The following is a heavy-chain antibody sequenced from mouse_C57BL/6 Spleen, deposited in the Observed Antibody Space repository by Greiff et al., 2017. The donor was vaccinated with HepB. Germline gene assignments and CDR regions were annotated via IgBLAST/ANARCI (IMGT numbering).Heavy chain of an antibody. CDR2: ISSGGSYT. Sequence: VQLKESGGDLVKPGGSLKLSCAASGFTFSSYGMSWVRQTPDKRLEWVATISSGGSYTYYPDSVKGRFTISRDNAKNTLYLQMSSLKSEDTAMYYCARANPFDYWGQGTTLTVSS. J-gene: IGHJ2*01. D-gene: IGHD1-2*01. CDR3: ARANPFDY. CDR1: GFTFSSYG. V-gene: IGHV5-6*01.